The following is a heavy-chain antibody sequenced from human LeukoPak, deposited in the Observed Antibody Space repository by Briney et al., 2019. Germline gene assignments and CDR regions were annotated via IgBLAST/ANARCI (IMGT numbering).Heavy chain of an antibody. V-gene: IGHV4-34*01. J-gene: IGHJ4*02. CDR2: INHSGST. Sequence: KASETLSLTCAVYGGSFSGYYWSWIRQPPGKGLEWIGEINHSGSTNYNPSLKSRVTISVDTSKNQFSLKLSSVTAADTAVYYCARRGYGGNYNYFDYWGQGTLVTVSS. D-gene: IGHD4-23*01. CDR3: ARRGYGGNYNYFDY. CDR1: GGSFSGYY.